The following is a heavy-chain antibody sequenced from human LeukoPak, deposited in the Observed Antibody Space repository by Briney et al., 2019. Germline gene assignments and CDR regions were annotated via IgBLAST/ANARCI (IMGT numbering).Heavy chain of an antibody. CDR3: ARVGSRYYGFWSGYGH. Sequence: GASVKVSCKASGYTFTSYDINWVRQATGQGLEWMGWMNPNSGNTGYAQKFQGRVTMTRNTSISTAYMELSSLRSEDTAVYYCARVGSRYYGFWSGYGHWGQGTLVTVSS. CDR2: MNPNSGNT. V-gene: IGHV1-8*01. CDR1: GYTFTSYD. J-gene: IGHJ4*02. D-gene: IGHD3-3*01.